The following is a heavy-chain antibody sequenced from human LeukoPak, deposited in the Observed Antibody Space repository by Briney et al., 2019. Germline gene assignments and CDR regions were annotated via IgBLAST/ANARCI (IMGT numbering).Heavy chain of an antibody. CDR1: GLIFNNYA. Sequence: GGSLRLSCAASGLIFNNYAMTWVRQAPGKGLEWVSSISGSGGLTYYADSVKGRFTISRDNSKNTLYLQMNSLRAEDTAVYYCAKFSAVPAANQYFQHWGQGTLVTVSS. CDR2: ISGSGGLT. J-gene: IGHJ1*01. V-gene: IGHV3-23*01. D-gene: IGHD2-2*01. CDR3: AKFSAVPAANQYFQH.